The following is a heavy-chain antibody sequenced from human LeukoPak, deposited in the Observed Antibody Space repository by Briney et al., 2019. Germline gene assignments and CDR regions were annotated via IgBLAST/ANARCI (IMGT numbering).Heavy chain of an antibody. CDR3: ARHPFATPFDY. CDR1: DVSISNYY. V-gene: IGHV4-59*08. J-gene: IGHJ4*02. Sequence: PSETLSLTCTISDVSISNYYLSWIRQPPGKGLEWIGYIYYTGDTNHNPSLKSRVTISIDTSKNQLSLTLHSVTAADTAVYYCARHPFATPFDYWGQGILVTVSS. CDR2: IYYTGDT. D-gene: IGHD2-15*01.